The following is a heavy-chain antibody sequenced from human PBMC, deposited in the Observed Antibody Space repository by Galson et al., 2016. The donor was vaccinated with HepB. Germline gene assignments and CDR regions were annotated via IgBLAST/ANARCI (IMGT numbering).Heavy chain of an antibody. D-gene: IGHD7-27*01. V-gene: IGHV5-10-1*01. Sequence: QSGAEVKKPGESLRISCYLSGATVTNSWISWVRQVPGKGLEWMGRVDATNSYTFYSPSFQGRVTISADKSINTAYLQWSSLKPSDTAIYFCAETVLTAVGDWFDPWGQGTLVTVSS. CDR3: AETVLTAVGDWFDP. CDR2: VDATNSYT. J-gene: IGHJ5*02. CDR1: GATVTNSW.